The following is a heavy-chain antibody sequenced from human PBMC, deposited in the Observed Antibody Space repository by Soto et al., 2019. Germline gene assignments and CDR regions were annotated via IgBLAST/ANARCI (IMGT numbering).Heavy chain of an antibody. J-gene: IGHJ6*02. V-gene: IGHV1-18*04. Sequence: ASVKGSCTSSGYTFTIYGISWVRQAPGQGLEWMGWISAYNGNTNYAQKLQGRVTMTTDTSTSTAYMELRSLRSDDTAVYYCAGAGYYYYGMDVWGQGNTVTVSS. CDR3: AGAGYYYYGMDV. CDR2: ISAYNGNT. CDR1: GYTFTIYG.